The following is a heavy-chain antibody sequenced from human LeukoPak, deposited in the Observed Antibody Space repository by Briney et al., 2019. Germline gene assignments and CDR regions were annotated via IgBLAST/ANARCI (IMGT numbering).Heavy chain of an antibody. J-gene: IGHJ4*02. CDR3: ARDRILRQFDY. D-gene: IGHD4-17*01. Sequence: GGSLRLSCAASGFTFSNYAMSWVRQAPGKGLEWVSSISSSSSYIYYADSVKGRFTISRDNAKNSLYLQMNSLRAEDTAVYYCARDRILRQFDYWGQGTLVTVSS. CDR1: GFTFSNYA. V-gene: IGHV3-21*01. CDR2: ISSSSSYI.